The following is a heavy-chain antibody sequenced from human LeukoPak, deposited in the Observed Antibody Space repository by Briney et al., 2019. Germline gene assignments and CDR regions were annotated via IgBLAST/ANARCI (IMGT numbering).Heavy chain of an antibody. V-gene: IGHV4-59*01. CDR3: ATILGVANRIDS. CDR1: DGSISSYY. Sequence: SETLSLTCTVSDGSISSYYWNWIRQPPGKGVVWIAYIHYIGSTYYNPSLKTRVTISLHTSKNPFSLKLNSVTAADTAVYYCATILGVANRIDSWGQGALVTVSS. D-gene: IGHD3-3*01. CDR2: IHYIGST. J-gene: IGHJ4*02.